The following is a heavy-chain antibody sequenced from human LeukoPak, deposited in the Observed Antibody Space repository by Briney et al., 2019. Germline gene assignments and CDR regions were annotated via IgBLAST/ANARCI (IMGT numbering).Heavy chain of an antibody. Sequence: ASVKVSCKASGYTFTSYGISWVRQAPGQGLEWMGWISAYNGNTNYAQKFQGRVTITADKSTSTAYMELSSLRSEDTAVYYCARAGGRAFDIWGQGTMVTVSS. CDR1: GYTFTSYG. CDR2: ISAYNGNT. J-gene: IGHJ3*02. V-gene: IGHV1-18*01. CDR3: ARAGGRAFDI.